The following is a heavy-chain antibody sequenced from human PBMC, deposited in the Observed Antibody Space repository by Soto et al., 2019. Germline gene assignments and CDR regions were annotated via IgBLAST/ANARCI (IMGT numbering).Heavy chain of an antibody. CDR2: IVVGSGNT. Sequence: QMQLVQSGPEVMKPETSVKVSCKASGFTFTSSAVQWVRQARGQRLEWIGWIVVGSGNTNYAQKFQEKVTITRDMATITAYLELSSLRPDDTAMYDCAAVGPIVRATGSQVEVDYWGQGTQVTVPS. V-gene: IGHV1-58*01. CDR3: AAVGPIVRATGSQVEVDY. CDR1: GFTFTSSA. D-gene: IGHD1-26*01. J-gene: IGHJ4*02.